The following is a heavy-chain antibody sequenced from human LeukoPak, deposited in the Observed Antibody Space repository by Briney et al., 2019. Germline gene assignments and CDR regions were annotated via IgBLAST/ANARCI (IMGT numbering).Heavy chain of an antibody. CDR1: GFTFSSYW. Sequence: GGSLRLSCAASGFTFSSYWMSWVRQAPGKGLEWVANIQQDGSDKYYVDSVKGRFTISRDNAKNSLYLQMNRLRAEDTAIYYCAREDDWNYEDYWGQGTLVTVSS. V-gene: IGHV3-7*01. CDR3: AREDDWNYEDY. CDR2: IQQDGSDK. D-gene: IGHD1-7*01. J-gene: IGHJ4*02.